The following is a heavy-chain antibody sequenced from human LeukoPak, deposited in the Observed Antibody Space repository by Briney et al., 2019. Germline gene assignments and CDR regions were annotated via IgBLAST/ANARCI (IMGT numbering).Heavy chain of an antibody. CDR3: ARAPNSSSPNWFDP. CDR1: GGSFSGYY. Sequence: SETLSLTCAVYGGSFSGYYWSWIRQPPGKGLEWIGETNHSGSTNYNPSLKSRVTISVDTSKNQFSLKLSSVTAADTAVYYCARAPNSSSPNWFDPWGQGTLVTVSS. CDR2: TNHSGST. J-gene: IGHJ5*02. V-gene: IGHV4-34*01. D-gene: IGHD6-6*01.